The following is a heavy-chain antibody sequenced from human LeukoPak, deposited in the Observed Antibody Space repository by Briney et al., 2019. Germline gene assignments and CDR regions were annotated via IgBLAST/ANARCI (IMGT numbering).Heavy chain of an antibody. V-gene: IGHV3-7*01. CDR1: GFTFSDHW. J-gene: IGHJ5*02. CDR2: IKQDGIEK. D-gene: IGHD3-10*01. Sequence: GGSLRLSCAASGFTFSDHWMSWVRQAPGKGLEWVANIKQDGIEKHYVDSVKGRFTISRDNAKNSLYLQMTSLRVEDTAVFYCARYNYGLGTSFDPWGQGTLVTVSS. CDR3: ARYNYGLGTSFDP.